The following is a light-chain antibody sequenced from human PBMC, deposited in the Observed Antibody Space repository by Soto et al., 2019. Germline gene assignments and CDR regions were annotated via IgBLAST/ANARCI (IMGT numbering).Light chain of an antibody. J-gene: IGKJ1*01. CDR1: ESVSTN. CDR2: GAS. Sequence: EIEMTQAPATRSLAPCQRVSIASRASESVSTNLAWYQQKAGQAPRLLIYGASSRATGVPDRFSGRGSGPEFTLTISSLQSEDFAVYYCQKYNNWPRTFGQGTKVDIK. CDR3: QKYNNWPRT. V-gene: IGKV3D-15*01.